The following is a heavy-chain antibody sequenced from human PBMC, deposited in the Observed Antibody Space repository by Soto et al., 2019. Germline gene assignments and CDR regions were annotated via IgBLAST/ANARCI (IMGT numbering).Heavy chain of an antibody. CDR1: GGSFSGYY. D-gene: IGHD6-13*01. Sequence: QVQLQQWGAGLLKPSETLSLTCAVYGGSFSGYYWSWIRQPPGKGLEWIGEINHSGSTNYNPSLKSRVTISVDTSKNQFSLKLSSVTAADTAVYYCARPLGPRIAAAGWFDPWGQGTLVTVSS. V-gene: IGHV4-34*01. CDR3: ARPLGPRIAAAGWFDP. CDR2: INHSGST. J-gene: IGHJ5*02.